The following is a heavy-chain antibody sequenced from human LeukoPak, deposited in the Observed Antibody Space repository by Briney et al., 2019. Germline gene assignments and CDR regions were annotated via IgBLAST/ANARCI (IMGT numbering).Heavy chain of an antibody. J-gene: IGHJ4*02. CDR1: GGSISSYY. CDR2: IYTSGST. V-gene: IGHV4-4*07. D-gene: IGHD3-16*02. Sequence: SETLSLTCTVSGGSISSYYWSWIRQPAGKGLEWIGRIYTSGSTNYNPSLKSRVAMSVDTSKNQFSLKLDSVTAADTAVYYCARGRGYYDYVWGSYPAHYFDYWGQGTLVTVSS. CDR3: ARGRGYYDYVWGSYPAHYFDY.